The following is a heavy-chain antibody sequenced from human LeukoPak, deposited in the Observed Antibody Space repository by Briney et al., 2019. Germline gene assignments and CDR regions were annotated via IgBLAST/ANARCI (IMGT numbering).Heavy chain of an antibody. Sequence: GGSLRLSCAASGFTFSNYGMRWVRQAPGKGLEWVAVISYDGSNKYYTDSVKGRFTISRDNSKNTLYLQMNSLRADDTAVYYCAEGRVDYYDSSDAFDFWGQGTMVTVSS. CDR2: ISYDGSNK. D-gene: IGHD3-22*01. CDR1: GFTFSNYG. CDR3: AEGRVDYYDSSDAFDF. V-gene: IGHV3-30*03. J-gene: IGHJ3*01.